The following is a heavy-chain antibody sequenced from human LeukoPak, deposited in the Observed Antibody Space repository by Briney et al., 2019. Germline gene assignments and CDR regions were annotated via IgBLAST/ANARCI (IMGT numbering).Heavy chain of an antibody. V-gene: IGHV3-30*04. CDR1: GFTFSNYI. Sequence: GGSLRLSCAAPGFTFSNYIMHWVRQAPGKGLDWVAVILENGSNQHYADSVKGRFTISRDNSKNTLFLQMNSLRGEDTAMYYCARVQGGGYRTADYWGQGTLVTVSS. CDR2: ILENGSNQ. CDR3: ARVQGGGYRTADY. J-gene: IGHJ4*02. D-gene: IGHD6-19*01.